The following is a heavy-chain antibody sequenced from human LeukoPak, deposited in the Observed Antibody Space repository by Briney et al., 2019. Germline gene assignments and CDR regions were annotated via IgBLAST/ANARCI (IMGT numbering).Heavy chain of an antibody. J-gene: IGHJ5*02. CDR1: GYSFTDYY. D-gene: IGHD3-3*01. V-gene: IGHV1-2*02. CDR3: ARGNEIFGVITIKTWFDH. CDR2: INPKSGGT. Sequence: ASVKVSCKSSGYSFTDYYMYWVRQAPGQGLEWMGWINPKSGGTKSAKKFQGRVTMTRDTSINTAYMELSRLRFDDTAVYYCARGNEIFGVITIKTWFDHWGQGTVVTVSS.